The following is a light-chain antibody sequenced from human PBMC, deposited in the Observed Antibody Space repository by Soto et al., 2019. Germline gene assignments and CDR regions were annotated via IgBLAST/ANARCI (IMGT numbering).Light chain of an antibody. Sequence: QSALTQPPSASGSPGQSVTISCTGISSDVGGYDYVSWYQQHPGKAPKLMIYEVSKRPSGVPDRFSGSKSGNTASLTVSGLQDEDEADYYCSSFAGSNKVFGGGTKLTVL. J-gene: IGLJ3*02. CDR1: SSDVGGYDY. V-gene: IGLV2-8*01. CDR2: EVS. CDR3: SSFAGSNKV.